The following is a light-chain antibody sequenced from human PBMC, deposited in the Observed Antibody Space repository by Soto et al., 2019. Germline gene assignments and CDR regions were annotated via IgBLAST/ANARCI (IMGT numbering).Light chain of an antibody. V-gene: IGKV1-27*01. CDR3: QKYNSAPALT. CDR2: AAS. Sequence: DIQMTQSPSSLSASVGDRVTITCRASQGISNYLAWYQLKPGKVPKLLIYAASTLQSGVPSRFSGSGSGTDFTLTISSLQPEDVATYYCQKYNSAPALTFGGGTKVEIK. CDR1: QGISNY. J-gene: IGKJ4*01.